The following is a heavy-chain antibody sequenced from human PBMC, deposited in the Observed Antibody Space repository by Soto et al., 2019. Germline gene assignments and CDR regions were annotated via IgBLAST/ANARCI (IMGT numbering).Heavy chain of an antibody. Sequence: QVQLVESGGGVVQPGRSLRLSCAASGFTFSNYGMHWVRQAPGKELEWVAVIWYDGSNKYYADSVKGRFTISRDNSKNTLYLQMNSLRAEDTAVYYCARTAFYYDSNGYFFDYWGQGTLVTVSS. J-gene: IGHJ4*02. V-gene: IGHV3-33*01. D-gene: IGHD3-22*01. CDR2: IWYDGSNK. CDR1: GFTFSNYG. CDR3: ARTAFYYDSNGYFFDY.